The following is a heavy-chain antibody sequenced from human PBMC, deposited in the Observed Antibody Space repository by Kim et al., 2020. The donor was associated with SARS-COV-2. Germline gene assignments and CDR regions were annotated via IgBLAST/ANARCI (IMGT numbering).Heavy chain of an antibody. V-gene: IGHV3-48*04. Sequence: GGSLRLSCAASGFTFSSYSMNWVRQAPGKGLEWVSYISSSSSTIYYADSVKGRFTISRDNAKNSQYLQMNSLRAEDTVVYYCARLSGSGRIPRDEYAAALDYWGQGTLVTVSS. D-gene: IGHD1-26*01. J-gene: IGHJ4*02. CDR2: ISSSSSTI. CDR1: GFTFSSYS. CDR3: ARLSGSGRIPRDEYAAALDY.